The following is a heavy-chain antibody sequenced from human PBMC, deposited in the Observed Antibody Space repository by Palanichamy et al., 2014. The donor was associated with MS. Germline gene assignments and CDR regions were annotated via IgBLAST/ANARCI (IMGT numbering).Heavy chain of an antibody. CDR2: TFYGGST. CDR1: GDPINRDNFY. CDR3: ARVKPLSYGYSCFDF. Sequence: QLQLQESGPGLVKPSETLSLTCTVSGDPINRDNFYCGWVRQPPGKGLEWVGTTFYGGSTYFNPSLRSRVTMSVDTSNNHFSLNVDSVTAADTAVYYCARVKPLSYGYSCFDFWGQGTLVSVSS. D-gene: IGHD5-18*01. V-gene: IGHV4-39*07. J-gene: IGHJ4*02.